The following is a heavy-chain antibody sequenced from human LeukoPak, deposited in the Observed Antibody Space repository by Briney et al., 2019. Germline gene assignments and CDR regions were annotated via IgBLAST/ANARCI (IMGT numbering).Heavy chain of an antibody. CDR2: ISVYNGNT. J-gene: IGHJ4*02. V-gene: IGHV1-18*01. Sequence: GASVKVSCKASGDTFSSFGISWVRQAPGQGLEWVGWISVYNGNTNYADKFQGRVTMTTETSTGTPYMDLGSLSSGDTAMYYCASCGYYSGSGTCRHDHWGQGTLVTVSS. CDR3: ASCGYYSGSGTCRHDH. D-gene: IGHD3-10*01. CDR1: GDTFSSFG.